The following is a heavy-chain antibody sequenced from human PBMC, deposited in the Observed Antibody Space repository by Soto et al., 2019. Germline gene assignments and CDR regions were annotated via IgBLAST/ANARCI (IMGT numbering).Heavy chain of an antibody. J-gene: IGHJ4*02. V-gene: IGHV3-23*01. D-gene: IGHD3-10*01. CDR1: GFTFSNYA. Sequence: GGSLRLSCAASGFTFSNYAMSWVRQAPGKGLEWVSGISGSGGSTYYADSVKGRFTISRDNSKNTLYLQMNSLRAEDTAVYYCAKDRVGWEVLSNFDYWGQGTLVTVSS. CDR2: ISGSGGST. CDR3: AKDRVGWEVLSNFDY.